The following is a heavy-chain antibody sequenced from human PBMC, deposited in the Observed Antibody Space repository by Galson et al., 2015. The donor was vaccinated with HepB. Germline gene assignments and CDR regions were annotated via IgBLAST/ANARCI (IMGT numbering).Heavy chain of an antibody. CDR1: GFTFSSCG. CDR2: IWYDGSNK. D-gene: IGHD3-9*01. Sequence: SLRLSCAASGFTFSSCGMHWVRQAPGKGLEWVAVIWYDGSNKYYADSVKGRFTISRDNSKNTLYLQMNSLRAEDTAVYYCARGEKAFYDIPWFDPWGQGTLVTVSS. J-gene: IGHJ5*02. CDR3: ARGEKAFYDIPWFDP. V-gene: IGHV3-33*08.